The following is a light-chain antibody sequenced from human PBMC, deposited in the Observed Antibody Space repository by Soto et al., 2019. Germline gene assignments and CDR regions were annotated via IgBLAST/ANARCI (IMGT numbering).Light chain of an antibody. CDR1: QSVSSSY. V-gene: IGKV3-20*01. CDR3: QQYGSSLLT. J-gene: IGKJ4*01. Sequence: EIVLTQSPGTLSLSPGERATLSCRASQSVSSSYLAWYQQKPGQAPRLLIYNTSSRATGIPDRFSGSGSGTDFTLTISRLELEDFAVYYCQQYGSSLLTFGGGTKVDI. CDR2: NTS.